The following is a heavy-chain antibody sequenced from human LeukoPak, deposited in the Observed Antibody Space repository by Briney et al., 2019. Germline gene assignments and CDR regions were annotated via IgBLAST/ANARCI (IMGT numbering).Heavy chain of an antibody. CDR1: GGTFSSYA. J-gene: IGHJ4*02. Sequence: SVKVSCKASGGTFSSYAISWVRQAPGQGLEWMGGIIPIFGTANYAQKLQGRVTITADESTSTAYMELSSLRSEDTAVYYCARDPGFTAAAGEGALFDYWGQGTLVTVSS. V-gene: IGHV1-69*13. CDR3: ARDPGFTAAAGEGALFDY. D-gene: IGHD6-13*01. CDR2: IIPIFGTA.